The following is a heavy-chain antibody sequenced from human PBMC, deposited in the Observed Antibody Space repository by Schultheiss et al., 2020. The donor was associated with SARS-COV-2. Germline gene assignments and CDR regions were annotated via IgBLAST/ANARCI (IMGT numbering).Heavy chain of an antibody. CDR1: GGSFSGYH. CDR2: INHSVST. CDR3: ARDPYYYDSSGYYRHYYYYGMDV. D-gene: IGHD3-22*01. J-gene: IGHJ6*02. Sequence: SQTLSLTCAVYGGSFSGYHWSWIRQPPGKGLEWIGEINHSVSTNYNPSLKSRDTISVDTSKNQLSLKLSSVTAADTAVYYCARDPYYYDSSGYYRHYYYYGMDVWGQGTTVTVSS. V-gene: IGHV4-34*01.